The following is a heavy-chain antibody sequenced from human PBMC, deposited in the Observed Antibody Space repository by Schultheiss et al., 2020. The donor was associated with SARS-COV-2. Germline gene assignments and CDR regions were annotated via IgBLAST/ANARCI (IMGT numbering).Heavy chain of an antibody. D-gene: IGHD3-22*01. J-gene: IGHJ6*02. CDR2: INHSGRT. CDR1: GGSINSYH. CDR3: ARGRAYDSSGTYYYYGMDV. V-gene: IGHV4-34*01. Sequence: SETLSLTCTVSGGSINSYHWSWIRQPAGKGLEWIGEINHSGRTNYNPSLKSRVTISVDTSRNQFSLKLSSVTAADTAVYYCARGRAYDSSGTYYYYGMDVWGQGTTVTVSS.